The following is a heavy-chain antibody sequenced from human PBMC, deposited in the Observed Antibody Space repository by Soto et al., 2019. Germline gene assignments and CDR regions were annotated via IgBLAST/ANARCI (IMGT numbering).Heavy chain of an antibody. CDR2: IYYSGST. J-gene: IGHJ6*02. D-gene: IGHD3-3*01. CDR3: ARISSRRTYYDFWSGYYYYGMDV. Sequence: QLQLQESGPGLVKPSETLSLTCTVSGGSISSSSYYWGWIRQPPGKGLEWIGSIYYSGSTYYNPSLKSRVTISVDTSKNQFSLKLSSVTAADTAVYYCARISSRRTYYDFWSGYYYYGMDVWGQGTTVTVSS. V-gene: IGHV4-39*01. CDR1: GGSISSSSYY.